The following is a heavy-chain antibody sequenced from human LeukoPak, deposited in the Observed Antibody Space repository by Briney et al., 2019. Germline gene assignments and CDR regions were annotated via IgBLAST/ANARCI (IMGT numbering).Heavy chain of an antibody. CDR1: GGSISSSSYY. V-gene: IGHV4-39*01. CDR3: ARHGGLGWYFFDY. Sequence: SETLSLTCTVSGGSISSSSYYWGWIRQPPGKGLEWIGSIYYSGSTYYNPSLKSRVTISVDTSKNQFSLKLSSVTAADTAVYYCARHGGLGWYFFDYWGQGTLVTVSS. J-gene: IGHJ4*02. D-gene: IGHD4-23*01. CDR2: IYYSGST.